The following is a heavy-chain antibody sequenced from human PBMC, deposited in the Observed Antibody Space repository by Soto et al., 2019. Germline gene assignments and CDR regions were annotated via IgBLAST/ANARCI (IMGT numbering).Heavy chain of an antibody. J-gene: IGHJ4*02. CDR3: AKPGYDSSGYSPQPFDY. D-gene: IGHD3-22*01. Sequence: QVQLVESGGGVVQPGRSLRLSCAASGFTFSSYGMHWVRQAPGKGLEWVAVISYDGSNKYYADCVKCRFTISRDNSKNTLYLQMNSLRAEDTAVYYCAKPGYDSSGYSPQPFDYWGQGTLVTVSS. CDR2: ISYDGSNK. V-gene: IGHV3-30*18. CDR1: GFTFSSYG.